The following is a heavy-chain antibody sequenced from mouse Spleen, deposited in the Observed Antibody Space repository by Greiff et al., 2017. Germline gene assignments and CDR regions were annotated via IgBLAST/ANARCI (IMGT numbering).Heavy chain of an antibody. V-gene: IGHV1-82*01. Sequence: QVQLQQSGPELVKPGASVKISCKASGYAFSSSWMNWVKQRPGKGLEWIGRIYPGDGDTNYNGKFKGKATLTADKSSSTAYMQLSSLTSEDSAVYFCAVLLRKGFAYWGQGTLVTVSA. J-gene: IGHJ3*01. D-gene: IGHD1-1*01. CDR3: AVLLRKGFAY. CDR1: GYAFSSSW. CDR2: IYPGDGDT.